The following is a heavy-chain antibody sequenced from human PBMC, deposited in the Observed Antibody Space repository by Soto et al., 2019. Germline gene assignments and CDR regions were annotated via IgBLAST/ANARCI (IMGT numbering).Heavy chain of an antibody. J-gene: IGHJ1*01. CDR2: IYPGDSDT. D-gene: IGHD1-26*01. V-gene: IGHV5-51*01. Sequence: PGESLKISCKGSGYSFTSYWIGWVRQMPGKGLEWMGIIYPGDSDTRYSPSFQGQVTISADKSISTAYPQWSSLKASDTAMYYCASLGYKSGSYFRPWPFQHWGQGTLVTVSS. CDR3: ASLGYKSGSYFRPWPFQH. CDR1: GYSFTSYW.